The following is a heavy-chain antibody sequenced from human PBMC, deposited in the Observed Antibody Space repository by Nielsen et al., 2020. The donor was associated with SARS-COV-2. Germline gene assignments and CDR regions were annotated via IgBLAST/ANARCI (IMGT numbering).Heavy chain of an antibody. J-gene: IGHJ4*02. V-gene: IGHV3-30-3*01. CDR2: ISFDGTTK. Sequence: SLQISCAASGFTFRTYAMHWVRQAPGKGLEWVAIISFDGTTKYNEDSVKGRFTISRDNSKNTLYLQMKSLRAEDTAVYYCAREWEDYDSSGFDYWGQGTLVTVSS. CDR1: GFTFRTYA. CDR3: AREWEDYDSSGFDY. D-gene: IGHD3-22*01.